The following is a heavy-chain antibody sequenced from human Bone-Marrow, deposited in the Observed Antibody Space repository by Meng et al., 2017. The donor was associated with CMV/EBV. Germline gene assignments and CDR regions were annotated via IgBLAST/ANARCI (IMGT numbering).Heavy chain of an antibody. J-gene: IGHJ4*02. Sequence: ASVKVSCKASGYTFTSNYIHWVRQAPGQGLEWMGIIQSSGGGTRYAQKFQGRVTMTRDKSTSTVYMELSSLRSEDTAVYFCARELYASGVGGFFDYWGQGTLVTVSS. CDR2: IQSSGGGT. CDR1: GYTFTSNY. CDR3: ARELYASGVGGFFDY. D-gene: IGHD3-10*01. V-gene: IGHV1-46*01.